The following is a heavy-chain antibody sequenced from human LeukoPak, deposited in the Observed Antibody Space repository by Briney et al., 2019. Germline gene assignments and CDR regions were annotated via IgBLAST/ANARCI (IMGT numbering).Heavy chain of an antibody. CDR3: ARQVVAATTGYFDY. CDR2: IYYSGST. CDR1: GGSISSYY. J-gene: IGHJ4*02. Sequence: SGTLSLTCTVSGGSISSYYWSWIRQPPGKGLEWVGYIYYSGSTNYNPSLKSRVTISVDTSKNQFSLKLSSVTAADTAVYYCARQVVAATTGYFDYWGQGTLVTVSS. V-gene: IGHV4-59*08. D-gene: IGHD2-15*01.